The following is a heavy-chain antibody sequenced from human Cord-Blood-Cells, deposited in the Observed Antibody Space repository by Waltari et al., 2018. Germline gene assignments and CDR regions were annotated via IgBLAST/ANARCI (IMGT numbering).Heavy chain of an antibody. CDR2: IYYSGST. J-gene: IGHJ3*02. CDR1: GGSLSSSSYY. Sequence: QLQLQESGPGLVKPSETLSLTCTVSGGSLSSSSYYWGWLRQPPGKGLEWIGSIYYSGSTYYNPSLKSRVTISVDTSKNQFSLKLSSVTAADTAVYYCARVGAAGTTDAFDIWGQGTMVTVSS. V-gene: IGHV4-39*01. D-gene: IGHD3-16*01. CDR3: ARVGAAGTTDAFDI.